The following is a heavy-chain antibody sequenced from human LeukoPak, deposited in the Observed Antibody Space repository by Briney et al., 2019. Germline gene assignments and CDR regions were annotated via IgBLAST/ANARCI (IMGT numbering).Heavy chain of an antibody. CDR3: AKGNGYSYGRYYFDY. V-gene: IGHV3-23*01. CDR1: GFTFSSYA. Sequence: GGSLRLSCAASGFTFSSYAMGWVRQAPGKGLEWVSAITASGGNTYYADSVKGRFTISRDNSKNTLYLQVNSLRAEDTAVYYCAKGNGYSYGRYYFDYWGQGTLVTVSS. CDR2: ITASGGNT. D-gene: IGHD5-18*01. J-gene: IGHJ4*02.